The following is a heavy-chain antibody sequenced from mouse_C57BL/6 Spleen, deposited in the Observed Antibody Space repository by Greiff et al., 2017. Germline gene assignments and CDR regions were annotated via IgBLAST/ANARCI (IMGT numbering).Heavy chain of an antibody. J-gene: IGHJ4*01. CDR1: GYSFTGYF. Sequence: EVKLVESGPELVKPGDSVKISCKASGYSFTGYFMNWVMQSHGKSLEWIGRINPYNGDTFYNQKFKGKATLTVDKSSSTAHMELRSLTSEDSAVYYCARSEVVGAMDYWGQGTSVTVSS. CDR3: ARSEVVGAMDY. V-gene: IGHV1-20*01. CDR2: INPYNGDT. D-gene: IGHD1-1*01.